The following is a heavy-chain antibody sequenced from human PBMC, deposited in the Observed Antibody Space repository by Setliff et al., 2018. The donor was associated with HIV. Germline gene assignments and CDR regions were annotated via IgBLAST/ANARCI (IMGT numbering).Heavy chain of an antibody. Sequence: SETLSLTCAVYGGPLSGYFWSWSRQSPGKGLDSIGEISFSGTTNYNPSLKSRVTISIDTSKEWFSLQLTSVARADTATYYCVRGGGEQYDFFSGHYTPWGDFWGQGTLVTVSS. V-gene: IGHV4-34*01. CDR2: ISFSGTT. D-gene: IGHD3-3*01. J-gene: IGHJ4*02. CDR3: VRGGGEQYDFFSGHYTPWGDF. CDR1: GGPLSGYF.